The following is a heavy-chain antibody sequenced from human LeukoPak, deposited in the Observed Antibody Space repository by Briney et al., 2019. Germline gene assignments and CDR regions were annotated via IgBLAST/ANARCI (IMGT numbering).Heavy chain of an antibody. V-gene: IGHV4-34*01. CDR1: GGSFSGYY. CDR2: INHSGST. CDR3: ARGRSGYSYGFPFDY. Sequence: PSETLSLTCAVYGGSFSGYYWSWIRQPPGKGLEWIGEINHSGSTNYNPPLKSRVTISVDTSKNQFSLKLSSVTAADTAVYYCARGRSGYSYGFPFDYWGQGTLVTVSS. J-gene: IGHJ4*02. D-gene: IGHD5-18*01.